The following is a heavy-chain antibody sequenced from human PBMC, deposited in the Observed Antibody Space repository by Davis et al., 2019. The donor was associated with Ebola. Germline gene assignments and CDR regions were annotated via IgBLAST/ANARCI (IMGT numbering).Heavy chain of an antibody. CDR2: IYYSGST. CDR3: ARGASGMVFNYYYGMDV. V-gene: IGHV4-39*07. J-gene: IGHJ6*02. D-gene: IGHD3-22*01. CDR1: GGSISSSSYY. Sequence: SETLSLTCTVSGGSISSSSYYWGWIRQPPGKGLEWIGSIYYSGSTYYNPSLKSRVTISVDTSKNQFSLKLSSVTAADTAVYYCARGASGMVFNYYYGMDVWGQGTTVTVSS.